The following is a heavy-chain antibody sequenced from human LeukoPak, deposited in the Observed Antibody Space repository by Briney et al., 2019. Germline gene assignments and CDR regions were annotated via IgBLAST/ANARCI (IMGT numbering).Heavy chain of an antibody. Sequence: PGGSLRLYCAASLFSFNNYDMHWVRQAPGKGLEWVAFIGYDGTNKYYGDSVKGRFTVSRDNSKKTLYLQLNSLRAEDTAVYYCAKDHGATWSGFDIWGQGTMVTVSS. CDR3: AKDHGATWSGFDI. CDR1: LFSFNNYD. J-gene: IGHJ3*02. D-gene: IGHD3-3*01. V-gene: IGHV3-30*02. CDR2: IGYDGTNK.